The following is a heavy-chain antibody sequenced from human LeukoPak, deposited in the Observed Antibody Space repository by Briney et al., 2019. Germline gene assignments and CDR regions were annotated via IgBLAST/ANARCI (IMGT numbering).Heavy chain of an antibody. CDR3: TRDPRHFDS. D-gene: IGHD6-6*01. Sequence: GGSLRLSCEASGFTFSSYSMNWVRQAPGKGLEWVASISSSTHYIYYADSVKGRFTISRDNAKKSLFLQMNSLRVEDTAVYYCTRDPRHFDSCGQGTLVTVSS. V-gene: IGHV3-21*01. CDR2: ISSSTHYI. J-gene: IGHJ5*01. CDR1: GFTFSSYS.